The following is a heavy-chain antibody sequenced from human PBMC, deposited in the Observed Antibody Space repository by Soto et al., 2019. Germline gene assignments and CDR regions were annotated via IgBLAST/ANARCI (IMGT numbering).Heavy chain of an antibody. CDR3: AKDDFTDRGDDYFDY. J-gene: IGHJ4*02. CDR1: GFSFTNFA. CDR2: IGASGDIT. Sequence: GGSLRLSCAASGFSFTNFAMSWVRQAPGKGLEWVAGIGASGDITWYADSVKGRLSISRDDSKNTLYLQLNSLRFEDTAVYYCAKDDFTDRGDDYFDYWGPGTLVTVSS. D-gene: IGHD2-21*02. V-gene: IGHV3-23*01.